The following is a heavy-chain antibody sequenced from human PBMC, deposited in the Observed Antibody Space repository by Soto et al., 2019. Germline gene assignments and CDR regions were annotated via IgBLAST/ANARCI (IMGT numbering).Heavy chain of an antibody. V-gene: IGHV3-74*01. CDR2: INSDGSDT. J-gene: IGHJ5*02. CDR3: AREGMGFSNWFDP. CDR1: RFTFSSYW. Sequence: GGSLRLSCAASRFTFSSYWMHWVRQAPGKGLVWVSRINSDGSDTGYADSVKGRFTISRDNAKNTLYLQMNSLRAEDTAVYYCAREGMGFSNWFDPSGQGTLVTGSS. D-gene: IGHD2-8*01.